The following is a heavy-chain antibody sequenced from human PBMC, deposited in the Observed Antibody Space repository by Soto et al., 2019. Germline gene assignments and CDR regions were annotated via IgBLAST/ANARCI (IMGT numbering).Heavy chain of an antibody. CDR3: ATQEVGGSYVYTFDP. J-gene: IGHJ5*02. D-gene: IGHD1-26*01. Sequence: SETLSLTCTVSGGSISSYYWGWIRQPPGKGLEWIGSIYYSGTSSYNPSLESRVTMSVDTSKNHFSLKLSSVTAADTAVYYCATQEVGGSYVYTFDPWGQGTLVTVSS. CDR2: IYYSGTS. V-gene: IGHV4-39*02. CDR1: GGSISSYY.